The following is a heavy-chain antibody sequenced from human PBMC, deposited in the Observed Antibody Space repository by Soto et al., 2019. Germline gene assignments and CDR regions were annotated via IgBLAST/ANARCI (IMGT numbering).Heavy chain of an antibody. CDR1: GGSISSYY. J-gene: IGHJ5*02. CDR2: IYTSGST. CDR3: ARYVVERWELLKCFDP. Sequence: TLALTCTVAGGSISSYYWSWIRQPAGKGLEWIGRIYTSGSTNYNPSLKSRVTMSVDTSKNQFSLKLSSVTAADTAVYYCARYVVERWELLKCFDPCGTRTLVTVFS. D-gene: IGHD1-26*01. V-gene: IGHV4-4*07.